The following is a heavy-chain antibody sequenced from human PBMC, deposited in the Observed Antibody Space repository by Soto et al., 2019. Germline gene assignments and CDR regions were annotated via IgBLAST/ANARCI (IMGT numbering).Heavy chain of an antibody. Sequence: QVQLVQSGAEVKKPGSSVKVSCKASGGTFSSYAISWVRQAPGQGLEWMGGIIPIFGTANYAQKFQGRVTITADESPSTAYMELSSLRSGDTAVYYCARVDPSGRFHVVWFDPWGQGAVVTVSS. CDR1: GGTFSSYA. D-gene: IGHD3-10*01. CDR3: ARVDPSGRFHVVWFDP. J-gene: IGHJ5*02. CDR2: IIPIFGTA. V-gene: IGHV1-69*01.